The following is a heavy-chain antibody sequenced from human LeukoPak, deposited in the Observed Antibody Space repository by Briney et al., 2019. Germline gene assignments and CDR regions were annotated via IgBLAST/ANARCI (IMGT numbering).Heavy chain of an antibody. CDR2: IYPGDSET. J-gene: IGHJ3*02. D-gene: IGHD3-22*01. CDR3: ARRHYYDSSGYYLAHDAFDI. Sequence: GESLKISCKGSGYSFTSHWIGWVRQMPGKGLDWMGIIYPGDSETRYSPSFQGQVTISADKSISTAYLQWSSLKASDTAMYYCARRHYYDSSGYYLAHDAFDIWGQGTMVTVSS. V-gene: IGHV5-51*01. CDR1: GYSFTSHW.